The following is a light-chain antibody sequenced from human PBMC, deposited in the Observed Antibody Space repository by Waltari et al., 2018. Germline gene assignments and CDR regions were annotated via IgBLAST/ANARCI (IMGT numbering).Light chain of an antibody. V-gene: IGKV1-12*01. J-gene: IGKJ2*03. Sequence: DIQMTQSPSSVSASVGDRVTITCRASQDFNKWLAWFQQTPGKAPKLLIYAGSSLQSGVPSRFSGSGSGADFTLTISTLQPEDSATYYCQQAHSFPYSFGQGTKLEIK. CDR3: QQAHSFPYS. CDR2: AGS. CDR1: QDFNKW.